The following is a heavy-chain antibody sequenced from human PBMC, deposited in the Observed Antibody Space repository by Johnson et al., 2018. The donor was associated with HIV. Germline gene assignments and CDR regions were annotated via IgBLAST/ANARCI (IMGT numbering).Heavy chain of an antibody. Sequence: VQLVESGGGLVQPGGSLRLSCAASGFIVSSNCMTWVRQAPGKGLEWVSVIYSGGSTYYADSVKGRFTISRDNSKNTLYLQMNSLRAEDTAVYYCASLSSSLFGAFDIWGQGTMVTVSS. CDR1: GFIVSSNC. CDR3: ASLSSSLFGAFDI. J-gene: IGHJ3*02. D-gene: IGHD6-13*01. V-gene: IGHV3-66*01. CDR2: IYSGGST.